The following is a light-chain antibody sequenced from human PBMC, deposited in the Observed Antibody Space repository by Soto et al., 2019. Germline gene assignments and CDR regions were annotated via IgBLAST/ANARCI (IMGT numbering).Light chain of an antibody. CDR2: DVS. V-gene: IGLV2-14*01. J-gene: IGLJ1*01. CDR1: SSDVGGYKY. Sequence: QSVLTQPASVSGSPGQSIAISCTGTSSDVGGYKYVSWYQQYPGKAPKLMIYDVSNRPSGVPDRFSGSKSGNTASLTISGLQSEDVADYYCSSYTSYTSYVFGTGNKVTVL. CDR3: SSYTSYTSYV.